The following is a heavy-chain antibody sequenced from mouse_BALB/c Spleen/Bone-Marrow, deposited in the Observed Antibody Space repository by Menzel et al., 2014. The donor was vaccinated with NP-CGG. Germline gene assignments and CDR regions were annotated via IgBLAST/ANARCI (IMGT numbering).Heavy chain of an antibody. J-gene: IGHJ4*01. CDR2: IWAGGGT. D-gene: IGHD2-1*01. CDR1: GFSLTSYG. CDR3: ARDGLYGNYAMDY. Sequence: VKLQESGPGLVAPSQSLSITCTVSGFSLTSYGVHWVRQPPGKGLEWLGVIWAGGGTNYNSALMSRLSISKDNSKSQVFLKMNSLQTDDTAMYYCARDGLYGNYAMDYWGQGTSVTVSS. V-gene: IGHV2-9*02.